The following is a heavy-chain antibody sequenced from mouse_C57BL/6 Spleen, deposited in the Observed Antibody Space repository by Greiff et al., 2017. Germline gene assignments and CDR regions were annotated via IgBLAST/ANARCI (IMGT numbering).Heavy chain of an antibody. Sequence: QVQLQQPGAELVKPGASVKMSCKASGYTFTSYWITWVKQRPGQGLEWIGDIYPGSGSTNYNEKLKSKATLTVDTSSSTAYMQLSSLTSEDSAVYYCARKSYDYDGDYAMDYWGQGTSVTVSS. D-gene: IGHD2-4*01. CDR3: ARKSYDYDGDYAMDY. V-gene: IGHV1-55*01. CDR1: GYTFTSYW. J-gene: IGHJ4*01. CDR2: IYPGSGST.